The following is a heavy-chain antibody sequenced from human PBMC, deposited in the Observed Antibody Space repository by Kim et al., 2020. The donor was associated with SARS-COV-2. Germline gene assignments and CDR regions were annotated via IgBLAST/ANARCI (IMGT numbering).Heavy chain of an antibody. CDR2: IYYSGST. CDR1: GCSISSGGYY. J-gene: IGHJ5*02. CDR3: ARNIGITMIVVVTGWFDQ. Sequence: SETLSLTCTVSGCSISSGGYYWSWIRQHPGKGLEWIGYIYYSGSTYYNPSLKSRVTISVDTSKNQFFLKLSSVTAADTAVYYCARNIGITMIVVVTGWFDQCGEGSQVNVSS. D-gene: IGHD3-22*01. V-gene: IGHV4-31*03.